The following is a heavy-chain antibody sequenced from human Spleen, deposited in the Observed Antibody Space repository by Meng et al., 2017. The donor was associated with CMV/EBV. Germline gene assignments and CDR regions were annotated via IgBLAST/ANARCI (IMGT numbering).Heavy chain of an antibody. Sequence: LGFTFEDYGMSWVRQTPGKGLEWVSGINWNGGSRAYAESVKGRFTISRDNAKNSLYLQMNSLRAEDTAFYYCASAFRSRGVTASFDPWGQGTLVTVSS. D-gene: IGHD4-23*01. J-gene: IGHJ5*02. CDR1: GFTFEDYG. CDR3: ASAFRSRGVTASFDP. V-gene: IGHV3-20*03. CDR2: INWNGGSR.